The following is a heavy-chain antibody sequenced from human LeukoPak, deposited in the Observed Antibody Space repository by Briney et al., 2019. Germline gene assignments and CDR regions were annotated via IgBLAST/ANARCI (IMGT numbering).Heavy chain of an antibody. J-gene: IGHJ4*02. CDR3: ARDQGIRLAKGLIAYSSGWQTYYFDY. CDR1: GGSISSSSYY. CDR2: IYYSGST. D-gene: IGHD6-19*01. V-gene: IGHV4-39*07. Sequence: PSETLSLTCTVSGGSISSSSYYWGWIRQPPGKGLEWIGSIYYSGSTYYNPSLKSRVTISVDTSKNQFSLKLSSVTAADTAVYYCARDQGIRLAKGLIAYSSGWQTYYFDYWGQGTLVTVSS.